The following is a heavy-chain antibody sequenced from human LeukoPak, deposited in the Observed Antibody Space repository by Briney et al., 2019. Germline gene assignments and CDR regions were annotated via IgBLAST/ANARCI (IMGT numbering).Heavy chain of an antibody. V-gene: IGHV3-30*04. D-gene: IGHD4-11*01. Sequence: PGGSLRLSCAASGFTFSSYAMHWVRQAPGKGLEWVAVISYDGSNKYYADSVKGRFTISRDNSKNTLYLQMNSLRAEDTAVYYCARDRFDNYVPEYWGQGTLVTVYS. CDR2: ISYDGSNK. J-gene: IGHJ4*02. CDR1: GFTFSSYA. CDR3: ARDRFDNYVPEY.